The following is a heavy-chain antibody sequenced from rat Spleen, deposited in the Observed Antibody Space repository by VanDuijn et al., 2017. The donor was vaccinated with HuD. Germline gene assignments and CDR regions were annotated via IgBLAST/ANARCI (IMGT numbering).Heavy chain of an antibody. CDR3: ARHGDSYAHAHWFAY. Sequence: EVQLVESGGGLVQPGRSLKLSCVASGFIFRNYDMVWVRQAPTKGLEWVAAISTGGGNTYYRDSVKGRFTISRDNAKSTLYLQMDSLRSEDTATYYCARHGDSYAHAHWFAYWGQGTLVTVSS. J-gene: IGHJ3*01. CDR2: ISTGGGNT. V-gene: IGHV5-25*01. D-gene: IGHD1-12*01. CDR1: GFIFRNYD.